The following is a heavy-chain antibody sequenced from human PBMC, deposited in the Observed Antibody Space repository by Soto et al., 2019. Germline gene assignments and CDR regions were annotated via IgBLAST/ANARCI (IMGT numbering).Heavy chain of an antibody. D-gene: IGHD3-22*01. CDR1: GFSVSTHV. CDR2: LRYDGSRE. J-gene: IGHJ4*02. Sequence: QVQLVKSGGGVVQPGRSLRLSCTASGFSVSTHVIHWVRQAPGKGLEWVAVLRYDGSREYYAESVKGRFTISRDNSKNTMYLQMNSLRAEDTAVYYCARVPRYDTWYFDYWGQGTLATVSS. V-gene: IGHV3-33*01. CDR3: ARVPRYDTWYFDY.